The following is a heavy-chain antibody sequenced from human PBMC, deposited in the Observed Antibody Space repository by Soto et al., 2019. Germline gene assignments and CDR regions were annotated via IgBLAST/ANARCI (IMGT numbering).Heavy chain of an antibody. CDR3: ARDRAAYCGGDCNMDV. J-gene: IGHJ6*03. V-gene: IGHV1-18*01. CDR2: ISVYNGKT. Sequence: QVPLVQSGAEVKKPGASVKVSCKASGYTLTPYGISWVRQAPGQGLEWMGWISVYNGKTNYAQNLQGRVTMTTDTPTSTAYMELRSLTSDDTAVYLCARDRAAYCGGDCNMDVWGKGTTVTVS. D-gene: IGHD2-21*01. CDR1: GYTLTPYG.